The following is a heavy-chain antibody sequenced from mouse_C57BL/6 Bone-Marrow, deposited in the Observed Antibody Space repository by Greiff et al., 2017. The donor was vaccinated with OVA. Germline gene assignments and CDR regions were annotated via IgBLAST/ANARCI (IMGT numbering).Heavy chain of an antibody. CDR1: GYSITSGYY. CDR3: ARGGDYGNYPAWFAY. CDR2: ISYDGSN. D-gene: IGHD2-1*01. Sequence: EVKLQESGPGLVKPSQSLSLTCSVTGYSITSGYYWNWIRQFPGNKLEWMGYISYDGSNNYNPSLKNRNSITRDTSKNQFFLKLNSVTTEDTATYYCARGGDYGNYPAWFAYWGQGTLVTVSA. J-gene: IGHJ3*01. V-gene: IGHV3-6*01.